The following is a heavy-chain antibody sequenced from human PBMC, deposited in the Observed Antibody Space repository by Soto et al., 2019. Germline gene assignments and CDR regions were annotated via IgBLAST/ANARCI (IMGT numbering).Heavy chain of an antibody. V-gene: IGHV4-4*02. D-gene: IGHD3-22*01. J-gene: IGHJ4*02. CDR1: GGSISSSNW. Sequence: QVQLQESGPGLVKPSGTLSLTCAVSGGSISSSNWWSWVRQPPGKGLEWIGEIYHSGSTNYNPSLKRRGTIAVDKSKNQFSLKLSSGTAADTAVYYWARSRYDSSGYYLGTRAGPFDYWGQGTLVTVSS. CDR2: IYHSGST. CDR3: ARSRYDSSGYYLGTRAGPFDY.